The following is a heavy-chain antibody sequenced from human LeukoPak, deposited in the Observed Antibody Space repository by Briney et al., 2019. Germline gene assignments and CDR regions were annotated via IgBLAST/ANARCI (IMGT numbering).Heavy chain of an antibody. CDR1: GFSFSSYS. J-gene: IGHJ4*02. CDR3: ARGAYHCSSTTCYPVD. CDR2: ISSGSSYI. Sequence: PGGSLRLSCAASGFSFSSYSMNWVRQAPGKGPEWVSSISSGSSYIYYADSVKGRFTISRDNAKNSLYLQMNSLRAEDTAVYYCARGAYHCSSTTCYPVDWGQGTLVTVSS. D-gene: IGHD2-2*01. V-gene: IGHV3-21*01.